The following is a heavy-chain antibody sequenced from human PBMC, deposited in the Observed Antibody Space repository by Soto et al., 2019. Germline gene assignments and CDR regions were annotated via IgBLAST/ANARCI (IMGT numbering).Heavy chain of an antibody. CDR1: GGTFSSYA. V-gene: IGHV1-69*01. Sequence: QVQLVQSGAEVKKPGSSVKFSCKASGGTFSSYAISWVRQAPGQGLEWMGGIIPIFGTANYAQKFQGGVTITADEYTSTAYMELSRLRSEDTAVYYCARGWGYDSYTYYYAYWGQGTLVTVSS. CDR3: ARGWGYDSYTYYYAY. J-gene: IGHJ4*02. D-gene: IGHD3-22*01. CDR2: IIPIFGTA.